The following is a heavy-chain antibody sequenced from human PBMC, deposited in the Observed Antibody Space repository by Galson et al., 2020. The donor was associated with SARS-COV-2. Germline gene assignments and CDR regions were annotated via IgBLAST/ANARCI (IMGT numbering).Heavy chain of an antibody. CDR2: IYPGDSDT. Sequence: LDASLKISCKGPGYSFSSYWIGWVRQMPGKGLEWMGIIYPGDSDTKYSSSFQGQVTISADKSTSTAYLQWSSLKASDTAMYYCARLRGGYTYGYDYWGQGTLVTVSS. CDR3: ARLRGGYTYGYDY. CDR1: GYSFSSYW. V-gene: IGHV5-51*01. J-gene: IGHJ4*02. D-gene: IGHD5-18*01.